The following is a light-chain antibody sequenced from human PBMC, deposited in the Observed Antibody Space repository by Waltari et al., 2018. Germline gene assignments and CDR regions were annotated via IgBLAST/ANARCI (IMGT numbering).Light chain of an antibody. CDR1: QSVSNH. V-gene: IGKV3-15*01. Sequence: EKVMTQSPATLSASPGERATLSCRASQSVSNHLAWYQPRPGQAPRLPIYAASSRAAGVPARFSGSGSGTEFTLTIDSLQSEDFAVYFCQQYNSWPFTFGPGTQVDIK. CDR2: AAS. CDR3: QQYNSWPFT. J-gene: IGKJ3*01.